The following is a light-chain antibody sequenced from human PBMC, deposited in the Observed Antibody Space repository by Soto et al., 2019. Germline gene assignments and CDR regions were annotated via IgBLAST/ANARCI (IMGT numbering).Light chain of an antibody. J-gene: IGKJ1*01. CDR1: QGISSY. CDR3: QQYYSYPRT. V-gene: IGKV1-8*01. CDR2: AAS. Sequence: AIRMTQSPSSLSASTGDRVTITCRASQGISSYLAWYQQKPGKAPKLLIYAASTLQSGVPSRFSGRGSGTDFTLTIRCLQSEDFATYYCQQYYSYPRTFGQGTKVESK.